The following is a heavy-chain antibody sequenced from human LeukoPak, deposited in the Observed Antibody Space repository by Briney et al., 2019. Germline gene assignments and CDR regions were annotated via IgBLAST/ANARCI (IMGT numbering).Heavy chain of an antibody. CDR2: INPNSGGT. Sequence: ASVKVSCKASGDTFTGYDMHWVRQAPGQGLEWMGWINPNSGGTNYAQKFQGWVTMTRDTSISTAYMELSSLRSDDTAVYYCARVRELTGDAFDILGQGTMVTVSS. CDR1: GDTFTGYD. V-gene: IGHV1-2*04. CDR3: ARVRELTGDAFDI. D-gene: IGHD7-27*01. J-gene: IGHJ3*02.